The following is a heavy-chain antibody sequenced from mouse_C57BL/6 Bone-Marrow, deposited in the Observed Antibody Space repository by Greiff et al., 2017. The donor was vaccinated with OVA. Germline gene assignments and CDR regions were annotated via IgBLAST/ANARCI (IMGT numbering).Heavy chain of an antibody. V-gene: IGHV1-81*01. J-gene: IGHJ3*01. CDR2: IYPRSGNT. D-gene: IGHD2-4*01. CDR3: ARKEFSYDYDASFAY. CDR1: GYTFTSYG. Sequence: QVQLKQSGAELARPGASVKLSCKASGYTFTSYGISWVKQRTGQGLEWIGEIYPRSGNTYYNEKFKGKATLTADKSSSTAYMELRSLTSEDSAVYFCARKEFSYDYDASFAYWGQGTLVTVSA.